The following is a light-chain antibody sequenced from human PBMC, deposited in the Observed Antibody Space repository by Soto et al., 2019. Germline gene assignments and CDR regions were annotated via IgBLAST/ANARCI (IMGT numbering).Light chain of an antibody. CDR2: AAS. J-gene: IGKJ4*02. Sequence: DIQMTQSPSSLSASVGDRVTITCRTSHSISSNLNWYQQKPGKAPKLLIYAASSLQSGVPSRFSGSGSGTDFTLTISSLQLEDFATYYWQPSYSTPLTFGGGTKVEIK. CDR3: QPSYSTPLT. CDR1: HSISSN. V-gene: IGKV1-39*01.